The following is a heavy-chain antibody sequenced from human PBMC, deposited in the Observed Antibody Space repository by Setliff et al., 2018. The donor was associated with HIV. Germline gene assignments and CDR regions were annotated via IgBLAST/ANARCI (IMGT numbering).Heavy chain of an antibody. Sequence: GGSLRLSCAVSGFTLSDYYMDWVHQAPGKGLEWVGRTRNKANGYITEYGASVQGRFTISRDNSKDSLSLQMNNLKAEDTAVYYCVRAAAGLDIWSQGIRVTVSS. CDR1: GFTLSDYY. J-gene: IGHJ4*02. CDR3: VRAAAGLDI. V-gene: IGHV3-72*01. CDR2: TRNKANGYIT.